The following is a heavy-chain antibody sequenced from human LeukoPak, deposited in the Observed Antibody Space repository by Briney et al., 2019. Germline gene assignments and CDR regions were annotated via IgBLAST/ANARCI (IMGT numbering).Heavy chain of an antibody. D-gene: IGHD1-26*01. V-gene: IGHV4-59*01. CDR3: ARMYSGTSYYFDY. J-gene: IGHJ4*02. CDR1: GVSISTYY. CDR2: FSYSGST. Sequence: ETLSLTCSVSGVSISTYYWIWIRQPPAKGLEWMGFFSYSGSTKYNPSLKSRVTMSVDTSKNQFSLKLNSVTAADTAVYYCARMYSGTSYYFDYWGQGTLVTVSS.